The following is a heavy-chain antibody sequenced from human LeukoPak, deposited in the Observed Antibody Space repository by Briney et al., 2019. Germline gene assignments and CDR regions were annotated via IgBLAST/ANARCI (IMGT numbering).Heavy chain of an antibody. D-gene: IGHD3-16*02. J-gene: IGHJ3*02. V-gene: IGHV6-1*01. CDR3: ARPAPPGGIVYGFHI. CDR2: TYYTSKWYN. CDR1: GDSVSRNSAA. Sequence: SQTLSLTCAISGDSVSRNSAAWNWIRQSPSRGLEWLGRTYYTSKWYNDYAVSVKSRIIINPDTSKNQFSLQLNSVTPEDTAVYYCARPAPPGGIVYGFHIWGQGTMVTVSS.